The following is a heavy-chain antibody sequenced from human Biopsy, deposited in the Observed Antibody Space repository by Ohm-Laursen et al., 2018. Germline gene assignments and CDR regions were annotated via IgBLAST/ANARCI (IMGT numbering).Heavy chain of an antibody. D-gene: IGHD5/OR15-5a*01. CDR1: GFTFRTYG. CDR2: ISYDQITK. CDR3: AKDLSVYYYYGIVV. J-gene: IGHJ6*02. Sequence: SLRLSCAASGFTFRTYGMHWVRLAPGKGLEWVAVISYDQITKHYADSVRGRFTISRDNSKNTLYLQVNSLRAEDTAVYYCAKDLSVYYYYGIVVWGQGTTVTVSS. V-gene: IGHV3-30*18.